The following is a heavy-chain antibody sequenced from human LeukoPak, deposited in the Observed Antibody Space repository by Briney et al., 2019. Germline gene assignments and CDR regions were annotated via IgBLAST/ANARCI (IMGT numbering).Heavy chain of an antibody. V-gene: IGHV1-2*02. CDR1: GYTFTGYY. CDR2: INPNSGGT. Sequence: GASVKVSCKASGYTFTGYYMHWVRQAPGQGLEWMGWINPNSGGTNYAQKFQGRVTMTRDTSISTAYMELSRLRSDDTAVYYCARGPYDYVWGSYRYHAFDIWGQGTMVTVSS. D-gene: IGHD3-16*02. J-gene: IGHJ3*02. CDR3: ARGPYDYVWGSYRYHAFDI.